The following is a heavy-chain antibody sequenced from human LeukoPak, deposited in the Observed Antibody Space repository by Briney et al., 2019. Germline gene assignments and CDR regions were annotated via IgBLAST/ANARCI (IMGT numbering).Heavy chain of an antibody. D-gene: IGHD6-19*01. V-gene: IGHV3-11*01. J-gene: IGHJ4*02. Sequence: GGSLRLSCAASGFTFSVYYMSWIRQAPGKGLEWVSYISSSGSTIYYADSVKGRFTISRDNAKNSLYLQMNSLRAEDTAVYYCARDYSFSSGWSVGFDYWGQGTLVTVSS. CDR3: ARDYSFSSGWSVGFDY. CDR1: GFTFSVYY. CDR2: ISSSGSTI.